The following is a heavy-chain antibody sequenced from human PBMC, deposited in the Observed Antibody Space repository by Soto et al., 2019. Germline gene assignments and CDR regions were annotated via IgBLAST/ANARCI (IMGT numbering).Heavy chain of an antibody. J-gene: IGHJ4*02. Sequence: PGGSLRLSCAASGFTSSSYWMNWVRLAPGKGLEWVANIKQDGSQKNYVDSVKGRFTISRDNAKNSLYLQMSSLRAEDTAVYYCMTSVTTHDYWGQGTLVTVSS. D-gene: IGHD4-17*01. CDR3: MTSVTTHDY. V-gene: IGHV3-7*01. CDR2: IKQDGSQK. CDR1: GFTSSSYW.